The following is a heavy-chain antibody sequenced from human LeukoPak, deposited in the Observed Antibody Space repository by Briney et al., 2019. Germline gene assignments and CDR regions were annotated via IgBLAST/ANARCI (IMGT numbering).Heavy chain of an antibody. CDR3: ARERAAAGIYYYYGIDV. CDR1: GYTFTSYY. D-gene: IGHD6-13*01. J-gene: IGHJ6*04. Sequence: ASVKVSCKASGYTFTSYYMHWVRQAPGQGLEWMGIINPSGGSTSYAQKFQGRVTMTRDTSTGTVYMELRRLRSEDPAVYYCARERAAAGIYYYYGIDVWGKGAPVTVSS. CDR2: INPSGGST. V-gene: IGHV1-46*01.